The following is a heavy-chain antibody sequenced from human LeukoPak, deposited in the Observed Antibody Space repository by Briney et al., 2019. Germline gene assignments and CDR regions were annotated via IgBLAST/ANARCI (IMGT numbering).Heavy chain of an antibody. CDR3: ARTGLHSSTWYFDS. CDR1: DGAIAGYS. Sequence: SETLSLTCTVSDGAIAGYSWSWIRQAPGKGLEWIGYIYYSGDTNYNPSLQSRVTVSVDTSKNQFSLRLTSVSAADTAVYYCARTGLHSSTWYFDSWGQGTLVTVSS. D-gene: IGHD6-13*01. V-gene: IGHV4-59*01. CDR2: IYYSGDT. J-gene: IGHJ4*02.